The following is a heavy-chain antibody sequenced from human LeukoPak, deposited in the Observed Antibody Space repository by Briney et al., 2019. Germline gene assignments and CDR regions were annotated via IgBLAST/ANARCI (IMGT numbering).Heavy chain of an antibody. V-gene: IGHV3-23*01. CDR2: ISGSGGST. CDR1: GFTFSNYA. Sequence: PGGSLRLSCAASGFTFSNYAMSWVRQAPGKGLEWVSAISGSGGSTYYADSVKGRFTISRDNSKNTLYLQMNSLRAEDTAVYYCAKDLDAYQSAFDVWGQGTMVTASS. CDR3: AKDLDAYQSAFDV. D-gene: IGHD2-2*01. J-gene: IGHJ3*01.